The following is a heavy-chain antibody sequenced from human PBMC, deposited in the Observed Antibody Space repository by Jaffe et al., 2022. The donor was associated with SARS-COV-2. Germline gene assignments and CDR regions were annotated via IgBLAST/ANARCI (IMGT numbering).Heavy chain of an antibody. CDR3: AKDRSGYGAYDHGGFDY. V-gene: IGHV3-23*01. CDR1: GFTFSSYA. CDR2: ISSSGGST. D-gene: IGHD5-12*01. J-gene: IGHJ4*02. Sequence: EVQLLESGGGLVQPGGSLRLSCAASGFTFSSYAMSWVRQAPGKGLEWVSVISSSGGSTFYADSVKGRFTISRDNSKNTLYLQMNSLRAEDTAIYYCAKDRSGYGAYDHGGFDYWGQGNLVTVSS.